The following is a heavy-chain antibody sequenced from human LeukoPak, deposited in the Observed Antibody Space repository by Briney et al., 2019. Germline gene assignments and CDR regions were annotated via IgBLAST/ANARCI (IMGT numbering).Heavy chain of an antibody. CDR2: IYSGGST. CDR1: GFTVSSNY. CDR3: VSSVTRLYRFDY. J-gene: IGHJ4*02. Sequence: GGSLRLSCAASGFTVSSNYMNWVRQAPGKGLEWVSVIYSGGSTYYADSVKGRFTISRDNSKNTLYFQMNSLRAEDTAVYYCVSSVTRLYRFDYWGQGTLVTVSS. V-gene: IGHV3-53*01. D-gene: IGHD4-17*01.